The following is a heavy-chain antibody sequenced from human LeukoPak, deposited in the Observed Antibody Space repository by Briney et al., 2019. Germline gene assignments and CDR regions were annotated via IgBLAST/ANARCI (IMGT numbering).Heavy chain of an antibody. CDR3: ARFLYYYGSGSPFAGAFDI. V-gene: IGHV1-69*04. CDR2: IIPILGIA. Sequence: SVKVSCKASGGTFSSYAISWVRQAPGQGLEWMGRIIPILGIANYAQKFQGRVTITADKSTSTAYMELSSLRSEDTAVYYCARFLYYYGSGSPFAGAFDIWGQGTMVTVSS. CDR1: GGTFSSYA. D-gene: IGHD3-10*01. J-gene: IGHJ3*02.